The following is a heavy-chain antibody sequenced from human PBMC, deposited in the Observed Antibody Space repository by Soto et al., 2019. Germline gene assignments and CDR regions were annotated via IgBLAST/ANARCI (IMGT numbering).Heavy chain of an antibody. J-gene: IGHJ6*02. CDR1: GGTFSSYA. D-gene: IGHD3-3*01. Sequence: GASVKVSCKASGGTFSSYAIIWVRQAPGQGLEWMGGIIPIFGTANYAQKFQGRVTITADESTSTAYMELSSLRSEDTAVYYCARVQGITTFGVYSMYYHGMDVWGQGPTVTVSS. CDR3: ARVQGITTFGVYSMYYHGMDV. V-gene: IGHV1-69*13. CDR2: IIPIFGTA.